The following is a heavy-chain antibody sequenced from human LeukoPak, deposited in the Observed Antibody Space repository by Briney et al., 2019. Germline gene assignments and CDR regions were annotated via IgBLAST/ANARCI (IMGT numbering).Heavy chain of an antibody. J-gene: IGHJ4*02. CDR3: ATDPRDCSSTSCQDY. D-gene: IGHD2-2*01. CDR1: GYTLTELS. Sequence: ASVKVSCKVSGYTLTELSMHWVRQAPGKGLEWMGGFDPEDGETIYAQKFQGRVTMTEDTSTDTAYMELSSLRSEDTAAYYCATDPRDCSSTSCQDYWGQGTLVTVSS. CDR2: FDPEDGET. V-gene: IGHV1-24*01.